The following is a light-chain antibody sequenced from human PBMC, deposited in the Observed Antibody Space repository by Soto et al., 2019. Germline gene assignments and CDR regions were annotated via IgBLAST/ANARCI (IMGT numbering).Light chain of an antibody. J-gene: IGKJ1*01. V-gene: IGKV3-15*01. CDR2: GAS. CDR3: QQYNTWLWT. CDR1: QSINAH. Sequence: EVVMTQSPATLSVSPGERVTLSCRASQSINAHLAWYQQKPGQAPRLLIHGASTRATGIPARFSGSGFGTEFILNISGLQSEDFAVYYCQQYNTWLWTFGQVTKVEIQ.